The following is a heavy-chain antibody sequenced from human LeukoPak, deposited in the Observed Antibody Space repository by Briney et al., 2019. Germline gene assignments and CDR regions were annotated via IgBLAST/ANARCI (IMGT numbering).Heavy chain of an antibody. J-gene: IGHJ4*02. CDR3: ARQYLGSWSN. CDR1: GFTFSNYW. V-gene: IGHV3-7*03. Sequence: GGSLRLSCAASGFTFSNYWLTWVRQAPGQGLEWVANIKQDGSEKHYVDSVKGRFTISRDNAKNSLYLQMNSLRAEDTAVYYCARQYLGSWSNWGQGTLVTVSS. D-gene: IGHD6-13*01. CDR2: IKQDGSEK.